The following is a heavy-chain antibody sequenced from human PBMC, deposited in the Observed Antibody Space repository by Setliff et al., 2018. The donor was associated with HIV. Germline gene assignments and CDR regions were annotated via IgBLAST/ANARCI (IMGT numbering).Heavy chain of an antibody. D-gene: IGHD5-12*01. CDR3: GRDLNDRWLQQYWFFDL. Sequence: GASVKVSCKASGGSLNNYAISWVRQAPGQGLEWMGGIIPIFGTTTYAQKFQDRVTITTDESTTTFYMELSSLRSEDTALYFCGRDLNDRWLQQYWFFDLWGRGTQVTV. CDR1: GGSLNNYA. J-gene: IGHJ2*01. V-gene: IGHV1-69*05. CDR2: IIPIFGTT.